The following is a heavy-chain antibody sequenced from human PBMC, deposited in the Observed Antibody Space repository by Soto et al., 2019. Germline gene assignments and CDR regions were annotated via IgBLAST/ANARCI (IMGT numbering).Heavy chain of an antibody. CDR3: AKVAVAGTGYGMDV. CDR1: GFTFSSYA. Sequence: LRLSCAASGFTFSSYAMSWVRQAPGKGLEWVSAISGSGGSTYYADSVKGRFTISRDNSKNTLYLQMNSLRAEDTAVYYCAKVAVAGTGYGMDVWGQGTTVTVSS. CDR2: ISGSGGST. J-gene: IGHJ6*02. V-gene: IGHV3-23*01. D-gene: IGHD6-19*01.